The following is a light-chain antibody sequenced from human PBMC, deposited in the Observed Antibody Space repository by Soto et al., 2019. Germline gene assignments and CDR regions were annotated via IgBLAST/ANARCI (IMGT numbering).Light chain of an antibody. CDR2: GAS. CDR3: QQYSSASWT. Sequence: EIVLTQSPGSLSVSPGERATLSCRASQSVSSSYLAWYQQKLGQAPRLLIYGASSRATGIPDRFSGSGSGTDFTLTISRLEPEDFAVYYCQQYSSASWTFGQGTKVEIK. V-gene: IGKV3-20*01. J-gene: IGKJ1*01. CDR1: QSVSSSY.